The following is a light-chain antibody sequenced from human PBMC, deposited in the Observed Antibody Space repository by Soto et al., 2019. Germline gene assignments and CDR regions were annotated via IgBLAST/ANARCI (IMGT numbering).Light chain of an antibody. CDR2: QTS. J-gene: IGKJ1*01. V-gene: IGKV3-11*01. Sequence: EIVLTQSPATLSSFPGDRVTLSCRASQYINTRLAWYQHRPGQAPRLLIYQTSIRAAGIPARFSGSGSGTDFTLTISDVQPEDFALYYCHQRQSWPRTFGEGTKVDI. CDR3: HQRQSWPRT. CDR1: QYINTR.